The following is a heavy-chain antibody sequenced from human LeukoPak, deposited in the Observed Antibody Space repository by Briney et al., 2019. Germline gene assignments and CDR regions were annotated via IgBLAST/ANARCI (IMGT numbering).Heavy chain of an antibody. Sequence: GGSLRLSCAASGFTVSSNYMSWVRQAPGKGLEWVSVIYSGGSTYYADSVKGRFTISRDNSKNTLYLQMNSLRAEDTAVYYCARDYIVVVPAAIHYYYGMDVWGQGTTVTVSS. J-gene: IGHJ6*02. CDR1: GFTVSSNY. V-gene: IGHV3-66*01. D-gene: IGHD2-2*01. CDR3: ARDYIVVVPAAIHYYYGMDV. CDR2: IYSGGST.